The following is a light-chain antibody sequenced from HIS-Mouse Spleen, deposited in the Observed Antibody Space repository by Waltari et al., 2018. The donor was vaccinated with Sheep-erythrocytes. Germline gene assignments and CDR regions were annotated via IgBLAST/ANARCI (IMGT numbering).Light chain of an antibody. V-gene: IGLV1-51*01. CDR2: DNN. CDR3: GTWDSSLSALFV. Sequence: QSVLTQPPSVSAAPGQKVTISCSGSSSNIGNNYVSWYQQLPGTAPKLLIYDNNKRTSGIPDRCSGSKSGTSATLGITGLQTGDEADYYCGTWDSSLSALFVFGTGTKVTVL. CDR1: SSNIGNNY. J-gene: IGLJ1*01.